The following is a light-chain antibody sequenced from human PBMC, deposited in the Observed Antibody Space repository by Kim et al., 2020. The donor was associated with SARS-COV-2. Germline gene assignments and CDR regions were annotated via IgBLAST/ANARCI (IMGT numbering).Light chain of an antibody. CDR1: QSISIF. Sequence: ASVGDSVTITCRASQSISIFLNWYQQKPGKAPKLLIYTAFSLQTGVPSRFSGSGSGTDFTLTINGLQPEDFATYYCQQTYSTPPYTFGQGTKLEI. CDR3: QQTYSTPPYT. CDR2: TAF. J-gene: IGKJ2*01. V-gene: IGKV1-39*01.